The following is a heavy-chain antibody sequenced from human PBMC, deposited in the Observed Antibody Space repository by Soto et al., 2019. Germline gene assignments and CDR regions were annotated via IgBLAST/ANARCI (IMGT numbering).Heavy chain of an antibody. V-gene: IGHV3-74*01. Sequence: PGGSLRLSCAASGFTFKNYWMHWVRQAPGKGLVWVSRINRDGSTATYADSVKGRFVISRDNAKNSLYLEMNTLRADDSGLYYCARGPRVSSTGTGAHWGRGTLVTVSS. CDR3: ARGPRVSSTGTGAH. D-gene: IGHD1-1*01. J-gene: IGHJ4*02. CDR2: INRDGSTA. CDR1: GFTFKNYW.